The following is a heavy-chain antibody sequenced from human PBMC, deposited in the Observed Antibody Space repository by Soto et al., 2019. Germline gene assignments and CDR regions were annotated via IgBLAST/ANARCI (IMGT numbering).Heavy chain of an antibody. J-gene: IGHJ6*02. CDR3: AKPIVAAGYYGMDV. V-gene: IGHV3-30*18. CDR2: ISFDGIKK. Sequence: PGGSLRLSCAASGFTFSSYSMNWVRQAPGKGLEWMGVISFDGIKKYYADSVKGRFTISRDSSKNKLYLQMNSLRAEDTAVYYCAKPIVAAGYYGMDVWGQGTTVTVSS. D-gene: IGHD6-13*01. CDR1: GFTFSSYS.